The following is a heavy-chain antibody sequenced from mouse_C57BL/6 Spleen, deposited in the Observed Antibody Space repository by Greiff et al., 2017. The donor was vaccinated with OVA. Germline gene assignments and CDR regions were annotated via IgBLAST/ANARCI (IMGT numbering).Heavy chain of an antibody. CDR2: ISYDGSN. CDR3: ARDRGYYSNYEAY. Sequence: EVQLQESGPGLVKPSQSLSLTCSVTGYSITSGYYWNWIRQFPGNNLEWMGYISYDGSNNYNPSLKNRISITRDTSKNQFFLKLNSVTTEDTATYYCARDRGYYSNYEAYWGQGTLVTVSA. CDR1: GYSITSGYY. D-gene: IGHD2-5*01. V-gene: IGHV3-6*01. J-gene: IGHJ3*01.